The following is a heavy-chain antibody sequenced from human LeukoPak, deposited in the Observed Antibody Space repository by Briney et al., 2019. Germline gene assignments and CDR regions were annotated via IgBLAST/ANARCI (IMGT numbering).Heavy chain of an antibody. J-gene: IGHJ6*04. CDR2: IYYSGST. CDR3: ARLSRIAAAGRYDYHSLDV. Sequence: SETLSLTCSVSGGSISGYYWSWIRQPPGKGLEWIAYIYYSGSTNHNPSLKSRVTISVDTSKNQFSLKLTSVTAADTAVYYCARLSRIAAAGRYDYHSLDVWGKGTTVTVSS. CDR1: GGSISGYY. D-gene: IGHD6-13*01. V-gene: IGHV4-59*01.